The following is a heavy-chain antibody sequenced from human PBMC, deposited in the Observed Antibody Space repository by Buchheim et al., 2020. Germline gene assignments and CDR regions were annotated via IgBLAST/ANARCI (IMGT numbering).Heavy chain of an antibody. CDR2: IYYSGST. CDR1: NGSISSDY. D-gene: IGHD2-21*01. Sequence: QVQLQESGPGLVKPSETLSLTCTVSNGSISSDYWSWIRQPPGRGPEWIGYIYYSGSTNYSPSLKSRVTMSVEPSRNHVSLRLSSVTAADTAVYYCARCGGSYCYYGLDVWGQGTT. V-gene: IGHV4-59*01. J-gene: IGHJ6*02. CDR3: ARCGGSYCYYGLDV.